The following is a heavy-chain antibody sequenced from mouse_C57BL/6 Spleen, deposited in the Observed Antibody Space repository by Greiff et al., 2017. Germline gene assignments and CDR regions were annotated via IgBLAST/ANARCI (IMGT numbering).Heavy chain of an antibody. V-gene: IGHV1-55*01. CDR1: GYTFTSYW. CDR2: IYPGSGST. J-gene: IGHJ2*01. CDR3: AREWIYDYDVYFDY. D-gene: IGHD2-4*01. Sequence: QVQLQQPGAELVKPGASVKMSCKASGYTFTSYWITWVKQRPGQGLEWIGDIYPGSGSTNYNEKFKSKATLTVDPSSSTAYMQRSSLTSEDSAVYYGAREWIYDYDVYFDYWGRGTTLTVSS.